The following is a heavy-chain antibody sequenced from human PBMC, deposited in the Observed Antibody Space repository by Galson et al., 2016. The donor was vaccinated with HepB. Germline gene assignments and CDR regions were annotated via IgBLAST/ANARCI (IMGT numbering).Heavy chain of an antibody. J-gene: IGHJ3*02. V-gene: IGHV3-9*01. D-gene: IGHD6-13*01. CDR1: GFTFDDYA. CDR2: ISWNSGTI. CDR3: TKATSSSWAGALDI. Sequence: SLRLSCAASGFTFDDYAMHWVRQAPGKGLEWVSGISWNSGTIDYADSVKGRFTISRDNAKNSLYLQVNSLRGEDTALYYCTKATSSSWAGALDIWGQGTMVTVSS.